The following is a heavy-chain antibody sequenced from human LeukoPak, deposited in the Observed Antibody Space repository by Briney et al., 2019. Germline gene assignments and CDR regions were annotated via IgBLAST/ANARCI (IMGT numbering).Heavy chain of an antibody. J-gene: IGHJ4*02. Sequence: SETLSLTCAVYGGSFSGYYWSWIRQPPGKGLEWIGEINHSGSTNYNPSLKSRVTISVDTSKNQFSLKLSSVTAADTAVYYCAAYGSPDNHPDYWGQGTLVTVSS. V-gene: IGHV4-34*01. D-gene: IGHD3-10*01. CDR2: INHSGST. CDR1: GGSFSGYY. CDR3: AAYGSPDNHPDY.